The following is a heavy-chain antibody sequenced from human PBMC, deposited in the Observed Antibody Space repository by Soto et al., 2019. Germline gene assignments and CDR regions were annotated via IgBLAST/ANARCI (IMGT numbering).Heavy chain of an antibody. J-gene: IGHJ4*02. CDR1: GFTFSSYG. V-gene: IGHV3-30*18. D-gene: IGHD5-18*01. CDR2: ISYDGSNK. Sequence: GGSLRLSCAASGFTFSSYGMHWVRQAPGKGLEWVAVISYDGSNKYYADSVKGRFTISRDNSKNTLYLQMNSLRAEDTAVYYCAKATGYSYCKPWAFDYWGQGTLVTVA. CDR3: AKATGYSYCKPWAFDY.